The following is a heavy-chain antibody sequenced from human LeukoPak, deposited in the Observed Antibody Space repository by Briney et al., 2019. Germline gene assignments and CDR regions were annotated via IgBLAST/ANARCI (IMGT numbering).Heavy chain of an antibody. V-gene: IGHV4-59*01. Sequence: SETLSLTCTMSGGSISPYYWSWIRQPPGKGLEWIAYIFHSGTTKYNPSLKSRVTLSIDTSKSQLSFQLTSVTAADTAVYYCAREKSPERKTWLQLGAFDVWGQGTVVTVSS. CDR2: IFHSGTT. CDR3: AREKSPERKTWLQLGAFDV. CDR1: GGSISPYY. J-gene: IGHJ3*01. D-gene: IGHD5-24*01.